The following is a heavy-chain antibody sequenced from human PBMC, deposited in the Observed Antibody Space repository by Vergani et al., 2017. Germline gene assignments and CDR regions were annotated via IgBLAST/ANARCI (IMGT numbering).Heavy chain of an antibody. Sequence: EVQLVESGGGLVKPGGSLRLSCAASGFTFSSYSMNWVRQAPGKGLEWVSSISSSSSYIYYADSVKGRFTISRDNAKNSLYLQMNSLRAEDTAVYYCAREGICSSTSCYPFFDYWGQGTLVTVSS. J-gene: IGHJ4*02. V-gene: IGHV3-21*01. CDR1: GFTFSSYS. D-gene: IGHD2-2*01. CDR3: AREGICSSTSCYPFFDY. CDR2: ISSSSSYI.